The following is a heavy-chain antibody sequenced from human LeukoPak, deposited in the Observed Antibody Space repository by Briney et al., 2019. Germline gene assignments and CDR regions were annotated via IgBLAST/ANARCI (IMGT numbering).Heavy chain of an antibody. CDR1: GFTFSSYE. CDR2: ISSSGSTI. V-gene: IGHV3-48*03. CDR3: ARVKAAAVQVFDY. Sequence: GGSLRLSCAASGFTFSSYEMNWVRQAPGKGLEWVSYISSSGSTIYYADSVKGRFTIYRDNAKNSLYLQMNSLRAEDTAVYYCARVKAAAVQVFDYWGQGTLVTVSS. J-gene: IGHJ4*02. D-gene: IGHD6-13*01.